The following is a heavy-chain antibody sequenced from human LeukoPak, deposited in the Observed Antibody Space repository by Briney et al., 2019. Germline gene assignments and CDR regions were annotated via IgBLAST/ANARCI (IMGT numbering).Heavy chain of an antibody. V-gene: IGHV3-21*01. J-gene: IGHJ4*02. CDR3: ARASAAAGIKEFGY. CDR2: ISSSSSYI. CDR1: GFTFSSYS. Sequence: GGSLRLSCAASGFTFSSYSMNWVRQAPGKGLEWVSSISSSSSYIYYADSVKGRFTISRDNAKNSLYLQMNSLRAEDTAVYYCARASAAAGIKEFGYWGQGTLVTVSS. D-gene: IGHD6-13*01.